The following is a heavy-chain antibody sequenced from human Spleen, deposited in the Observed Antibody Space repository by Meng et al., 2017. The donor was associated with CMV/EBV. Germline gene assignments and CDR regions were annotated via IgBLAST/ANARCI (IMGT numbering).Heavy chain of an antibody. CDR3: ARDPTDGYNYGGGWFDP. D-gene: IGHD5-24*01. Sequence: SETLSLTCTVSGGSISSSSYYWGWIRQPPGKGLEWIGSIYYSGSTNYNPSLKSRVTISVDTSKNQFSLKLSSVTAADTAVYYCARDPTDGYNYGGGWFDPWGQGTLVTVSS. CDR1: GGSISSSSYY. V-gene: IGHV4-39*07. J-gene: IGHJ5*02. CDR2: IYYSGST.